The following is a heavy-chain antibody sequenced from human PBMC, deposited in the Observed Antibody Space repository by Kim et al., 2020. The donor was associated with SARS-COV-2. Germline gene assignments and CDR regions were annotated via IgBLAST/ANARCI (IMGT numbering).Heavy chain of an antibody. CDR1: GGSISSSSYY. J-gene: IGHJ5*02. V-gene: IGHV4-39*01. Sequence: SETLSLTCTVSGGSISSSSYYWGWIRQPPGKGLEWIGSIYYSGSTYYNPSLKSRVTISVDTSKNQFSLKLSSVTAADTAVYYCARTAVLYSYGPRGWFDPWGQGTLVTVSS. CDR2: IYYSGST. D-gene: IGHD5-18*01. CDR3: ARTAVLYSYGPRGWFDP.